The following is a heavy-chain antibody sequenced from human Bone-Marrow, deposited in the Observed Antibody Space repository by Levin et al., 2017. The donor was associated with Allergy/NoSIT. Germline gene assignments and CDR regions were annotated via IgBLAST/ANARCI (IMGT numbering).Heavy chain of an antibody. CDR1: GFTFDDFA. D-gene: IGHD1-26*01. J-gene: IGHJ4*02. CDR2: ISGNSESI. Sequence: GGSLRLSCAASGFTFDDFAMHWVRQTPGGGLEWVSGISGNSESIGYADSVKGRFTISRDNAKKSLYLQMSSLRVEDTAFFYCAKARGSNYGQVLDSWGQGTLVTVSS. V-gene: IGHV3-9*01. CDR3: AKARGSNYGQVLDS.